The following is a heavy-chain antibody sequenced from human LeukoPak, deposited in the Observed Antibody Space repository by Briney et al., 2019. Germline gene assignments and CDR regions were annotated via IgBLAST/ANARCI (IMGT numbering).Heavy chain of an antibody. D-gene: IGHD5-18*01. J-gene: IGHJ4*02. Sequence: GASVKVSCKASGYTFTSYYMHWVRQAPGQGLEWMGIINPSGGSTSYAQKFQGRVTMTRDTSTSTVYMELSSLRSEDTAVYYCASDLTDTAMVNGLDYWGQGTLVTVSS. V-gene: IGHV1-46*01. CDR1: GYTFTSYY. CDR2: INPSGGST. CDR3: ASDLTDTAMVNGLDY.